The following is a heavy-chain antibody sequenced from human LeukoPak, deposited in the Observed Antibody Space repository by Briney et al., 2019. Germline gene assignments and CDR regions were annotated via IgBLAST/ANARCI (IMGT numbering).Heavy chain of an antibody. CDR1: GFTFKNYA. Sequence: ASVKVSCKTSGFTFKNYAIAWVCHVPGQGLEWMGWISGYNDNTNFAQRLQDRISMATDTSTDTAYMTLRSLRSDDTAVYFCARVHRPYNIGLMDYWGQGTQITVSS. V-gene: IGHV1-18*01. CDR3: ARVHRPYNIGLMDY. J-gene: IGHJ4*02. CDR2: ISGYNDNT. D-gene: IGHD1-14*01.